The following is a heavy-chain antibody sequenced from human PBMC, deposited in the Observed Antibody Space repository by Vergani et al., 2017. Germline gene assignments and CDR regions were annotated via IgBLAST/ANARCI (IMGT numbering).Heavy chain of an antibody. D-gene: IGHD1-14*01. CDR3: ARDGGGTCGDYGDY. Sequence: EVQLVESGGGLVQPGGSLRLSCAASGFTFSSYWMHWVRQAPGKGLVWVSRINSDGSSTSYADSVQGRFTISRDNSKNKLYLQMNRRRAEDTAVYYCARDGGGTCGDYGDYWGQGTLVTVSS. V-gene: IGHV3-74*01. J-gene: IGHJ4*02. CDR2: INSDGSST. CDR1: GFTFSSYW.